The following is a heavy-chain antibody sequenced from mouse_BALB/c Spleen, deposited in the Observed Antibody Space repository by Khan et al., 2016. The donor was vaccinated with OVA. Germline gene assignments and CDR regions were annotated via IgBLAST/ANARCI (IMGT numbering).Heavy chain of an antibody. CDR1: GFAFSSYG. D-gene: IGHD1-1*01. Sequence: EVELVESGGGLVQPGGSRKLSCAASGFAFSSYGMHWVRQAPEKGLEWVAYISSDSTTTYYADTVKGRFTISRDNPKNTLFLQMTSLRSGDTAMYFCATSYFYGYYFDYWGQGTTLTVSS. V-gene: IGHV5-17*02. CDR2: ISSDSTTT. J-gene: IGHJ2*01. CDR3: ATSYFYGYYFDY.